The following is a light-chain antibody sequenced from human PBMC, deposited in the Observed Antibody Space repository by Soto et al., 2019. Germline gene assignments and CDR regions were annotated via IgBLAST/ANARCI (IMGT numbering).Light chain of an antibody. J-gene: IGKJ2*01. V-gene: IGKV3-15*01. CDR1: QSVRSN. CDR2: GAS. Sequence: EIVMTQSPATLSVSPGERATLSCRASQSVRSNLAWYQQKAGQAPRLLIYGASTRATGIPARFSGSGSGTEFTLTISSLQSEDFAVYYCQQYHNWPSYTFGQGTKLEIK. CDR3: QQYHNWPSYT.